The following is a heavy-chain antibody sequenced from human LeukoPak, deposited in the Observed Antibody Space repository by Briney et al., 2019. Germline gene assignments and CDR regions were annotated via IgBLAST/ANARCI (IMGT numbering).Heavy chain of an antibody. D-gene: IGHD2-21*01. CDR1: GYTFTGYY. J-gene: IGHJ5*02. Sequence: ASVKVSCKASGYTFTGYYMHWVRQAPGQGLEWMGWMNPNSGNTGYAQKFQGRVTITRNTSISTAYMELSSLRSEDTAVYYCARVFRRRVLGYNWFDPWGQGTLVTVSS. CDR2: MNPNSGNT. V-gene: IGHV1-8*03. CDR3: ARVFRRRVLGYNWFDP.